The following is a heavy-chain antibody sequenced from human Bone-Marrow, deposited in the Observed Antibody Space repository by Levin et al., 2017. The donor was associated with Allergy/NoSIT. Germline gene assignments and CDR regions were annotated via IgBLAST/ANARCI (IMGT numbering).Heavy chain of an antibody. CDR1: GFTLSQYW. CDR3: ARDSFSTSAGLDYDYGLDG. V-gene: IGHV3-7*01. Sequence: GGSLRLSCAASGFTLSQYWMTWVRQAPGKGLEWVAKIKPDGSEKCYVDSVKGRFTISRDNTRKSLSLEMNNLRSADTAVYFCARDSFSTSAGLDYDYGLDGWGQGTTVTVSS. J-gene: IGHJ6*02. D-gene: IGHD6-6*01. CDR2: IKPDGSEK.